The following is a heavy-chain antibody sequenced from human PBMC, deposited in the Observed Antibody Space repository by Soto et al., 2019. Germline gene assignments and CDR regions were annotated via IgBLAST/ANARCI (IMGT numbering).Heavy chain of an antibody. D-gene: IGHD2-21*01. CDR2: INAGNGNT. J-gene: IGHJ5*02. CDR3: ARGTPGDSGVNLLDP. V-gene: IGHV1-3*01. CDR1: GYTFTSYA. Sequence: ASVKVSCKASGYTFTSYAMHWVRQAPGQRLEWMGWINAGNGNTKYSQKFQGRVTITRDTSASTAYMELSSLRSEDTAVYYCARGTPGDSGVNLLDPWGQGTLVTVSS.